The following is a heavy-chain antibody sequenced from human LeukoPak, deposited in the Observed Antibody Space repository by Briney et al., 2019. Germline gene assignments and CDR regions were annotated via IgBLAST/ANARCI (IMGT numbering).Heavy chain of an antibody. D-gene: IGHD1-14*01. V-gene: IGHV3-74*01. CDR1: GFTFSNYW. Sequence: PGGSLRLPCAASGFTFSNYWMHWFRQAPGKGLVWVSRIKTDGSETGYADSVKGRFTISRDNAKNTLYLQMNSLRAEDTAVYYCSKPLADNGDHWGQGTLVTVSS. CDR3: SKPLADNGDH. CDR2: IKTDGSET. J-gene: IGHJ4*02.